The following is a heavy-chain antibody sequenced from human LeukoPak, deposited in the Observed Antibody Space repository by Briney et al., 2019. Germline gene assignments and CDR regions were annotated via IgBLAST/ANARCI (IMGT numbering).Heavy chain of an antibody. CDR2: ISSNGGST. J-gene: IGHJ4*02. CDR3: ARGSGTYYPLSVDY. CDR1: GFTFSSYS. V-gene: IGHV3-64*01. Sequence: GGSLRLSCAAPGFTFSSYSMHWGRHAPGKGLEYVSAISSNGGSTYYANSVKGRFTISRDNSKNTMYLQMGSLRAEDMAVYYSARGSGTYYPLSVDYCGQGTLVTVSS. D-gene: IGHD1-26*01.